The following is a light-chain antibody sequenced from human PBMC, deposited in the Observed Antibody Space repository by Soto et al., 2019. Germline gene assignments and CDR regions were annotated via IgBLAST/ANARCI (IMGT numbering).Light chain of an antibody. CDR3: ASYTDGTTLV. V-gene: IGLV2-14*03. CDR2: SVN. Sequence: QSALTQLASVSGSPGQSISISCTGTSSDIDNLVYASWYQQYPGNAPILIIYSVNYRPSGVSNRFSGSKSGNTASLTISGLPAEEDSDYCASYTDGTTLVFGGGTKVTVL. CDR1: SSDIDNLVY. J-gene: IGLJ2*01.